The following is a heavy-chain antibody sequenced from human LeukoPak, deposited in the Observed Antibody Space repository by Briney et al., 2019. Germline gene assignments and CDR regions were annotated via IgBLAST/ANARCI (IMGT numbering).Heavy chain of an antibody. J-gene: IGHJ4*02. D-gene: IGHD3-9*01. CDR3: ARERLVIIENYFDY. Sequence: KPSQTLSLTCTVSGGSISSGGYYWSWIRQHPGRGLEWIGYIYYSASTYYNPSLKSRVTISVDTSKNQFSLKLSSVTAADTAVYYCARERLVIIENYFDYWGQGTLVTVSS. CDR2: IYYSAST. V-gene: IGHV4-31*03. CDR1: GGSISSGGYY.